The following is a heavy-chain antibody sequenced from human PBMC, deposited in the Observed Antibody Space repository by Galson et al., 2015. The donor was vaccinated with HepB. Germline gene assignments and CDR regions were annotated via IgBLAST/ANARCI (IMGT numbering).Heavy chain of an antibody. Sequence: SLRLSCAASGFTFSNYGLHWVRQAPGKGLEWVAIISYDGSDKKYADPVRGRFTVSRDNSKNTLYLHLNNLRVEDTAVYYCVREENWNTWLYWGQGTLVTVSS. D-gene: IGHD1-1*01. CDR2: ISYDGSDK. V-gene: IGHV3-30*03. CDR1: GFTFSNYG. J-gene: IGHJ4*02. CDR3: VREENWNTWLY.